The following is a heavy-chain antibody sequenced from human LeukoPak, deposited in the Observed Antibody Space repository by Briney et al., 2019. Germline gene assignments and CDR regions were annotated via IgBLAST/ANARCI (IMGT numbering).Heavy chain of an antibody. V-gene: IGHV3-21*01. CDR1: GFPFSSYS. CDR3: ARDLGGEVVTAITDY. CDR2: ISSSSSYI. Sequence: GGSLRLSCAASGFPFSSYSMNWVRQAPGKGLEWVSSISSSSSYIYYADSVKGRFTISRDNAKNSLYLQMNSLRAEDTAVYYCARDLGGEVVTAITDYWGQGTLVTVSS. D-gene: IGHD2-21*02. J-gene: IGHJ4*02.